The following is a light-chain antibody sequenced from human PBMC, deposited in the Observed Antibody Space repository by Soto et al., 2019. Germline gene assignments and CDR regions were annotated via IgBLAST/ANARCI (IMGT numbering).Light chain of an antibody. CDR1: QSISSY. CDR2: AAS. V-gene: IGKV1-39*01. CDR3: QQSYSTPPK. J-gene: IGKJ1*01. Sequence: DIQMTQSPSSLSASVGDRVTITCRASQSISSYLNWYQQKPGKAPKLLIYAASSLQSGVPSRFSGSGSGTELTLTISSLQPEDFATYYCQQSYSTPPKFGHGTKVEIK.